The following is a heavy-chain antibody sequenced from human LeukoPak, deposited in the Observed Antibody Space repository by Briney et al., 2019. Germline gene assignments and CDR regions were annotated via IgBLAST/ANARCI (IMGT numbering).Heavy chain of an antibody. D-gene: IGHD1-26*01. CDR1: GHPFSTSL. CDR2: ISPTDDST. J-gene: IGHJ4*02. V-gene: IGHV1-46*01. Sequence: AVKVSCKASGHPFSTSLIHWLRAAAGQGPEWMGLISPTDDSTLFAPNSQGRVPMTSGTSTSPFHLELISLPSEDTSVYFCAREPAVWACYFDYWGQGTLVTVSS. CDR3: AREPAVWACYFDY.